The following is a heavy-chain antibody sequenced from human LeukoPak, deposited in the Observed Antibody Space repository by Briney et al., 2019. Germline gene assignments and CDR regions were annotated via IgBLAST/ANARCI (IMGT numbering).Heavy chain of an antibody. Sequence: SETLSLTCTVAGGSLSTDNYYWDWIRQAPGKGLEWIGNIYHSGITYYNPSLQSRVTMSVDTSKNHFSLRLTSLTAAATAVYFCARHHSALNRYDPWGRGTLVIVSS. CDR3: ARHHSALNRYDP. CDR2: IYHSGIT. D-gene: IGHD1-14*01. V-gene: IGHV4-39*01. J-gene: IGHJ5*02. CDR1: GGSLSTDNYY.